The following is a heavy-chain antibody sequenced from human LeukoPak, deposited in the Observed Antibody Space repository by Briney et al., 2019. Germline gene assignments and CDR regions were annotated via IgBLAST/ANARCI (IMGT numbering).Heavy chain of an antibody. Sequence: GRSLRLSCAASGFALNNYNMHWVRQAPGKGLEWVAFIFYDGSNKNDADSVKGRFTISRDNSKNTVYLQMNSLRAEDTAVYYCARDFSGRYTIDYWGQGTLVTVSS. D-gene: IGHD6-19*01. CDR3: ARDFSGRYTIDY. J-gene: IGHJ4*02. CDR2: IFYDGSNK. V-gene: IGHV3-30-3*01. CDR1: GFALNNYN.